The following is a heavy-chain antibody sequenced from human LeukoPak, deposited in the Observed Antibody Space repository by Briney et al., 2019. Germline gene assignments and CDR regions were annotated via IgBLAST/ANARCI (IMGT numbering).Heavy chain of an antibody. J-gene: IGHJ4*02. V-gene: IGHV3-21*01. CDR3: ARSHSSSWY. CDR1: GFTFSSYS. Sequence: KPGGSLRLSCAASGFTFSSYSMNWVRQAPGKGLEWVSSISSSSSYIYYADSVKGRFTISRDKAKNSLCLQMNSLRAEDTAVYYCARSHSSSWYWGQGTLVTVSS. CDR2: ISSSSSYI. D-gene: IGHD6-13*01.